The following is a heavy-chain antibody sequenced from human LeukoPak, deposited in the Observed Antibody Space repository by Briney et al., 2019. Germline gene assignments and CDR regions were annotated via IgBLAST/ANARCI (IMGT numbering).Heavy chain of an antibody. D-gene: IGHD3-10*01. Sequence: HAGGSLRLSCAASGFTVSSNYMSWVRQAPGKGLEWVSVIYSGGSTYYADSVKGRFTISRHNSKNTLYLQMNSLRAEDTAVYYCARDLLFGSSYYGMDVWGQGTTVTVSS. V-gene: IGHV3-53*04. CDR1: GFTVSSNY. CDR2: IYSGGST. CDR3: ARDLLFGSSYYGMDV. J-gene: IGHJ6*02.